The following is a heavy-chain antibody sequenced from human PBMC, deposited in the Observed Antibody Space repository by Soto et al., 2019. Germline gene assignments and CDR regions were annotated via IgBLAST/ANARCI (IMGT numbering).Heavy chain of an antibody. CDR1: GFSFSSDT. J-gene: IGHJ5*02. V-gene: IGHV3-23*01. Sequence: SGGSLRRSCVASGFSFSSDTMSWVRQAPGKGLEWVSAISGSGGSTYYADSVKGRFTISRDNSKNTLYLQMNSLRAEDTAVYYCAKERLPNCFDPWRQGTPVPLSS. CDR3: AKERLPNCFDP. D-gene: IGHD3-16*01. CDR2: ISGSGGST.